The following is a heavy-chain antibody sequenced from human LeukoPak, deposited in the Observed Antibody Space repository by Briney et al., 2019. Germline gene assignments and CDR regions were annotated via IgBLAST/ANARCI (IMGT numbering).Heavy chain of an antibody. J-gene: IGHJ4*02. D-gene: IGHD2-15*01. V-gene: IGHV1-46*04. CDR2: IVPISGTP. CDR3: ARDLHSLLTY. Sequence: ASVKVSCKASGGSFRRNTIVWVRQAPGQGLEWMGMIVPISGTPNYAQKLQGRVTMTRDTSTSTVYMELSSLRSEDTAVYYCARDLHSLLTYWGQGTLVTVSS. CDR1: GGSFRRNT.